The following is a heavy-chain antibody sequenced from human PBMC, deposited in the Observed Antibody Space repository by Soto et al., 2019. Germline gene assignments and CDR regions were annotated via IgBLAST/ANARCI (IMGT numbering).Heavy chain of an antibody. V-gene: IGHV1-8*01. CDR3: VRAPLDYYSADYFDT. CDR2: MNPYSGNT. J-gene: IGHJ5*02. CDR1: GYTFTNND. Sequence: QVQLVQSGAELKRPGASVKVSCKASGYTFTNNDINWVRQSTGQGLEWMGWMNPYSGNTGYAQKFQGRVTMTRDNSITTAYMELSSLRSEDTAVYYCVRAPLDYYSADYFDTWGQGTLVTVSS. D-gene: IGHD2-21*01.